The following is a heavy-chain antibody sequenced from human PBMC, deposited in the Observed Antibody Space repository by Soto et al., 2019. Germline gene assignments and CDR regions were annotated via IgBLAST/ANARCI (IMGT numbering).Heavy chain of an antibody. CDR2: IHWDDDQ. Sequence: QITLKESGPTQVKPTQTLTLTCTFSGFSLTTSGVGVGWIRQPPGKALEWLAVIHWDDDQRYSPSLKNRLTITKDTSKNQVVLAMTDMDPVDTGTYFCARRRIYNGYDSWGQGTLVTVSS. V-gene: IGHV2-5*02. CDR3: ARRRIYNGYDS. D-gene: IGHD5-12*01. J-gene: IGHJ1*01. CDR1: GFSLTTSGVG.